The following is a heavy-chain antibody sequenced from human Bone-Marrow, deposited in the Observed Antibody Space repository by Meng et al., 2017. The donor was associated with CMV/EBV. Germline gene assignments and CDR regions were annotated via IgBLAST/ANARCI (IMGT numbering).Heavy chain of an antibody. CDR1: GFTFSSYA. D-gene: IGHD2-2*01. CDR2: ISYDGSNK. J-gene: IGHJ4*02. CDR3: ARGNPRDCSSVDCYPFFDS. V-gene: IGHV3-30-3*01. Sequence: GGSLRLSCAASGFTFSSYAMHWVCQAPGKGLEWVAVISYDGSNKYYADSVKGRFTISRDNSKNTLHLQVKSLRGEDTAVYFCARGNPRDCSSVDCYPFFDSWGQGTLVTVSS.